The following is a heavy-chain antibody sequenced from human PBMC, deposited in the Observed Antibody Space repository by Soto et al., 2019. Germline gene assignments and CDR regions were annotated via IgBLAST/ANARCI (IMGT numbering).Heavy chain of an antibody. CDR1: GYTFTSYA. CDR3: AIEVGATPDAFDI. D-gene: IGHD1-26*01. Sequence: QVQLVQSGAEEKKPGASVKVSCKASGYTFTSYAMHWVRQAPGQRLEWMGWINAVNGNTKYSQKFQGRVTITRDTSASTAYMELSSLRSEDTAVYYCAIEVGATPDAFDIWGQGTMVTVSS. J-gene: IGHJ3*02. CDR2: INAVNGNT. V-gene: IGHV1-3*05.